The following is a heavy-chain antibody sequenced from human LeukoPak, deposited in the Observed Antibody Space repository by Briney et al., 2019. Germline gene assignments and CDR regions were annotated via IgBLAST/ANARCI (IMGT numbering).Heavy chain of an antibody. V-gene: IGHV3-11*01. Sequence: GGSLRLSCAASGFTFSDYYMSWIRQAPGKGLEWVSHISSSGSTIYYADSVKGRFTIYRDNAKNSLYLEMSSLRVEDTAVYYCARDLRYDSSGYESEWGQGTLVTVSS. CDR2: ISSSGSTI. J-gene: IGHJ4*02. CDR3: ARDLRYDSSGYESE. CDR1: GFTFSDYY. D-gene: IGHD3-22*01.